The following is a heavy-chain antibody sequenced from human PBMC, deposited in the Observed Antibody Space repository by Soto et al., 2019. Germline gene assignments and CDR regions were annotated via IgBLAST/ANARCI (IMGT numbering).Heavy chain of an antibody. CDR1: GYSFTSYW. D-gene: IGHD2-15*01. CDR2: IYPGDSDT. V-gene: IGHV5-51*01. J-gene: IGHJ3*02. Sequence: PGESLKISCKGSGYSFTSYWIGWVRQMPGKGLEWMGIIYPGDSDTRYSPSFQGQVTISADKSISTAYLQWSSLKASDTAVYYCAVCPLPKLPSRDAFDIWGQGTMVTVSS. CDR3: AVCPLPKLPSRDAFDI.